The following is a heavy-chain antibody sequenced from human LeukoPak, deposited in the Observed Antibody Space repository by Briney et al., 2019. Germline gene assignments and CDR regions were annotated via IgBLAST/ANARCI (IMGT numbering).Heavy chain of an antibody. D-gene: IGHD1-26*01. V-gene: IGHV3-23*01. Sequence: GGSLRLSCAASGFTFNSYAMTWVRQAPEKGLEWVSSIIDSGINTYYGDSAKGRFTISRDNSKNTLYLQMNSLRAEDTAVYYCAKGSRGSYDYWGQGTLVTVSS. CDR2: IIDSGINT. J-gene: IGHJ4*02. CDR1: GFTFNSYA. CDR3: AKGSRGSYDY.